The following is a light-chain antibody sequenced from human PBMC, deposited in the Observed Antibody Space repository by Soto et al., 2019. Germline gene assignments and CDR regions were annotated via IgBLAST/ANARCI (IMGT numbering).Light chain of an antibody. CDR1: SSDAGGYNY. CDR2: DVS. J-gene: IGLJ1*01. V-gene: IGLV2-14*01. Sequence: QPVLTQPASVTGSPGQSITISCTGTSSDAGGYNYVSWYQQHPGKAPKLMIYDVSNRPSEVSNRFSGSKSGNTASLTISGLQAEDEADYYCSSYTSSSTQVFGTGTKVTVL. CDR3: SSYTSSSTQV.